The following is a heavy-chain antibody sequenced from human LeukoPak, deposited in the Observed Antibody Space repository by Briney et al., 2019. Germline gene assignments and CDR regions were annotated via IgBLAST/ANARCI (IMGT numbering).Heavy chain of an antibody. CDR3: ARHLPSPELQFYFDY. Sequence: SETLSLTCAVYGGSFSGYYWSWIRKPPGKGLEWIGEFNHIGSTNYNPSLKSRVTISVDTSKNQFSLKLSSVTAADTAFYYCARHLPSPELQFYFDYWDQGTLVTVSS. J-gene: IGHJ4*02. CDR1: GGSFSGYY. V-gene: IGHV4-34*01. D-gene: IGHD5-24*01. CDR2: FNHIGST.